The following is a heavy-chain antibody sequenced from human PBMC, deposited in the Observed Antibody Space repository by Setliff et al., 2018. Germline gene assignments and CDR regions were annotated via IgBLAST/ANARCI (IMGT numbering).Heavy chain of an antibody. CDR2: IYHSGSA. Sequence: SETLSLTCTVSGDSISSGDYFWSWIRQPPGKGLEWIAYIYHSGSAYYNPSLKSRITMSVDTSKNQFSLHLTSVTAADTAVYYCAREVGTSTSSDAFDDWGQGMMVTVSS. CDR1: GDSISSGDYF. V-gene: IGHV4-30-4*08. D-gene: IGHD1-26*01. J-gene: IGHJ3*01. CDR3: AREVGTSTSSDAFDD.